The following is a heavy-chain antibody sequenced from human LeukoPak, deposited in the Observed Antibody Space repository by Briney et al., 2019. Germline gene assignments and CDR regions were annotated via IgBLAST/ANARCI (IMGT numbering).Heavy chain of an antibody. J-gene: IGHJ4*02. CDR2: INHSGST. CDR3: ARGDIVATIVFDY. CDR1: GGSFSGYY. D-gene: IGHD5-12*01. V-gene: IGHV4-34*01. Sequence: SETLSLTCAVYGGSFSGYYWSWIRQPPGKGLEWIGEINHSGSTNYNPSLKSRVTISVDTSKNQSSLKLSSVTAADTAVYYRARGDIVATIVFDYWGQGTLVTVSS.